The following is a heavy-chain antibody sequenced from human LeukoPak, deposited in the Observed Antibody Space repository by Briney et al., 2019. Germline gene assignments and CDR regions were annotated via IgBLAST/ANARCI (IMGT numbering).Heavy chain of an antibody. CDR2: VSDSGAST. Sequence: YAMIWVRQAPGTGLEWISVVSDSGASTYYADSVKGRFTIYRDNSKNTLYLQMNSLRAEDTAVYYCAKDGSTYYYDSSGYRNYYFDYWGQGTLVTVSS. D-gene: IGHD3-22*01. CDR3: AKDGSTYYYDSSGYRNYYFDY. J-gene: IGHJ4*02. CDR1: YA. V-gene: IGHV3-23*01.